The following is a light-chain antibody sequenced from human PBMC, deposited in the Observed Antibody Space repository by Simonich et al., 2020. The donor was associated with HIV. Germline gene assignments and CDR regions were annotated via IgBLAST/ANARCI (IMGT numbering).Light chain of an antibody. CDR2: RNN. CDR1: SSNIGSNT. J-gene: IGLJ2*01. Sequence: QSVLTQPPSASGTPGQRVTISCSGSSSNIGSNTVNWYQQPPGTAPKLLIYRNNQRPEGVPDRCSGSKSGTSASLAISGLQSEDEADYYCAAWDDSLNGPVFGGGTKLTVL. CDR3: AAWDDSLNGPV. V-gene: IGLV1-44*01.